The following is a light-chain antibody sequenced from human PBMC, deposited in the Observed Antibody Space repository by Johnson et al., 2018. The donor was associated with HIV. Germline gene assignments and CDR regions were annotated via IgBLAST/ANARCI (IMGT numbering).Light chain of an antibody. CDR1: SSNIGNNY. CDR3: GTWDSSLGAVRGYV. J-gene: IGLJ1*01. Sequence: QPVLTQPPSVSAAPGQKVTISCSGSSSNIGNNYVSWYQQLPGTAPKLLIYDNNKRPSGIPDRFSGSKSGTSATLGITGLQTGDEADYYCGTWDSSLGAVRGYVFGTGTKVTVL. V-gene: IGLV1-51*01. CDR2: DNN.